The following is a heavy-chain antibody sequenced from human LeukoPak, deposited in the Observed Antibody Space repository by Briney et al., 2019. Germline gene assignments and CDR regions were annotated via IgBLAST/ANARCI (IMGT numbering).Heavy chain of an antibody. CDR1: GFTFSNAW. Sequence: GGSLRLSCAASGFTFSNAWMSWVRQAPGKGLEWVGRIKSKTDGGTTDYAAPVKGRFTISRDDSKNTLYLQMNSLKTEDTAVYYCTTEGDGYNGYYLDYWGQGTLVTVSS. CDR3: TTEGDGYNGYYLDY. V-gene: IGHV3-15*01. CDR2: IKSKTDGGTT. D-gene: IGHD5-24*01. J-gene: IGHJ4*02.